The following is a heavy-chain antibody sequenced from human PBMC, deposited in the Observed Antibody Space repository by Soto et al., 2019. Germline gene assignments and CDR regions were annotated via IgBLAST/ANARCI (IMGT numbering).Heavy chain of an antibody. J-gene: IGHJ4*02. CDR2: IYYSGST. V-gene: IGHV4-59*01. Sequence: SETPSLTCTVSGGSISSYYWSWIRQPPGKGLEWIGYIYYSGSTNYNPSLKSRVTISVDTSKNQFSLKLSSVTAADTAVYYCARGYNGYSIYWGQATLVTVSS. CDR1: GGSISSYY. CDR3: ARGYNGYSIY. D-gene: IGHD3-22*01.